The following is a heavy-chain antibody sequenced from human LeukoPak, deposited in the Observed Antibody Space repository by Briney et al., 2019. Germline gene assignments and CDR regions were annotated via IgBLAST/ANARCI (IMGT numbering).Heavy chain of an antibody. CDR2: IYYSGST. J-gene: IGHJ4*02. CDR1: GGSISSYY. Sequence: SETLSLTCTVSGGSISSYYWSWIRQPPGKGLEWIGYIYYSGSTNYNPSLKSRVTISVDTSKNRFSLKLSSVTAVDTAVYYCARVGLYGDYATWGQGTLVTVSS. V-gene: IGHV4-59*01. D-gene: IGHD4-17*01. CDR3: ARVGLYGDYAT.